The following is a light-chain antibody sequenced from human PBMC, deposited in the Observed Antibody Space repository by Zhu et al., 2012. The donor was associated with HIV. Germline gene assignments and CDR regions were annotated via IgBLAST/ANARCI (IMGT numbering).Light chain of an antibody. CDR2: GAS. CDR3: QQYGRPFVT. Sequence: EIVLTQSPGILSLSPGDRATLSCRASQSVNKIFLAWYQQRPGQAPRLLIYGASSRASGIPDRFSGSGSGADLTLSISRLEPEDFAVYYCQQYGRPFVTFGQGHDWRL. J-gene: IGKJ5*01. V-gene: IGKV3-20*01. CDR1: QSVNKIF.